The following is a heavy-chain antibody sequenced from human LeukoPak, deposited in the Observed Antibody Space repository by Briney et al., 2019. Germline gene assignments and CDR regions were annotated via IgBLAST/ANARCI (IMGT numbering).Heavy chain of an antibody. D-gene: IGHD4-17*01. Sequence: GSLRLACAASGFTFSGFAMSWVRQAPGKGLEWVSYINRISNIIDYADSVKGRFTISTDNAKNSLYLQMNSLRDEDTAVYYCARDRDYAFDYWGQGTLVTVSS. V-gene: IGHV3-48*02. J-gene: IGHJ4*02. CDR2: INRISNII. CDR3: ARDRDYAFDY. CDR1: GFTFSGFA.